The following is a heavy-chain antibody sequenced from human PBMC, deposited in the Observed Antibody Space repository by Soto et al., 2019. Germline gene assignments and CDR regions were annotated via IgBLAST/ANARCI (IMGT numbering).Heavy chain of an antibody. Sequence: SETLSLTCTVSGGSISSSSYYWGWIRQPPGKGLEWIGSIYYSGSTYYNPSLKSRVTISVDTSKNQFSLKLSSVTAADTAVYYCARMTSGYSYGSTHVRAMDVWGKGTTVTVSS. CDR3: ARMTSGYSYGSTHVRAMDV. CDR2: IYYSGST. J-gene: IGHJ6*04. V-gene: IGHV4-39*01. D-gene: IGHD5-18*01. CDR1: GGSISSSSYY.